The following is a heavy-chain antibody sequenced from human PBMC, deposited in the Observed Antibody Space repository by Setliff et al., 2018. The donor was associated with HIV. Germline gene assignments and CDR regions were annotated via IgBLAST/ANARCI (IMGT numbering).Heavy chain of an antibody. CDR1: GGSISSSRYY. J-gene: IGHJ4*02. V-gene: IGHV4-39*07. CDR2: IYYSGTT. CDR3: ARGPPFAY. Sequence: SETLSLTCTVSGGSISSSRYYWGWIRQPPGMGLEWIGSIYYSGTTYYNPSLKSRVTISVDTSKNQFSLKLTSVTADDTGIYYCARGPPFAYWGQGLLVTVSS.